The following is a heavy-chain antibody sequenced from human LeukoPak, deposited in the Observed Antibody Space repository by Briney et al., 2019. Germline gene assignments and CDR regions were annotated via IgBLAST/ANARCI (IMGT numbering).Heavy chain of an antibody. Sequence: GGSLRLSCAASGFTFSSYSMNWVRQAPGKGLEWVSSISSSSSYIYYADSVKGRFTISRDNAKNSLYLQMDSLRAEDTAVYYCARDPPGAHFDYWGQGTLVTVSS. CDR1: GFTFSSYS. J-gene: IGHJ4*02. CDR2: ISSSSSYI. V-gene: IGHV3-21*01. CDR3: ARDPPGAHFDY. D-gene: IGHD7-27*01.